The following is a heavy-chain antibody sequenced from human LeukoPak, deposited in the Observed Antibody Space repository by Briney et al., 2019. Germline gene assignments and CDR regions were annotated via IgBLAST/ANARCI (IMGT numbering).Heavy chain of an antibody. D-gene: IGHD3-9*01. Sequence: GGSLRLSCAASGLTFSSYGMHWVRQAPGKALEWVAFIRAHGGDKYCADSVKGRFTISRDNSKNTLSLQMTSLRNEDTAVYYCVRDRDWAFDYWGQGTLVTVSS. J-gene: IGHJ4*02. CDR3: VRDRDWAFDY. CDR2: IRAHGGDK. V-gene: IGHV3-30*02. CDR1: GLTFSSYG.